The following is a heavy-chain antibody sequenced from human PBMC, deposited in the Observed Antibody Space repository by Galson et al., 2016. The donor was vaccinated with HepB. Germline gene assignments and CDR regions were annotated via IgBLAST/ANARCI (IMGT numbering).Heavy chain of an antibody. CDR2: INPNSGGT. Sequence: SVKVSCKASGYTLTDYYIHWVRQAPGQGLEWMGWINPNSGGTNYAQKFQGRVTMTRDTSISTASMELSGLKSDDTAVYYCARVFTMVRGVTNTFYYYGMDVWGQGTTVTVSS. CDR1: GYTLTDYY. V-gene: IGHV1-2*02. CDR3: ARVFTMVRGVTNTFYYYGMDV. D-gene: IGHD3-10*01. J-gene: IGHJ6*02.